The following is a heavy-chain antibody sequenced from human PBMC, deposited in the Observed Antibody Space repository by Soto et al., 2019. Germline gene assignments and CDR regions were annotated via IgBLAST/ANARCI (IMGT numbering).Heavy chain of an antibody. CDR2: IYWNDSK. J-gene: IGHJ4*02. CDR3: AHLRGTWCAMDF. CDR1: GFSLSGFSLSFSGVG. V-gene: IGHV2-5*01. D-gene: IGHD2-15*01. Sequence: QITLKESGPTLVKPTETLTLTCSFSGFSLSGFSLSFSGVGVTWIRQSPGKALEWLGIIYWNDSKHYSPSLPGRLSITRATSRDHVFLTMANMDPADTGTYYCAHLRGTWCAMDFWGQGIPVTVSS.